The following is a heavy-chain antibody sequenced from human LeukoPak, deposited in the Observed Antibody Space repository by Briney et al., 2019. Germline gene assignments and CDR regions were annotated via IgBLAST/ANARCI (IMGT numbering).Heavy chain of an antibody. CDR1: GFTFSTYW. J-gene: IGHJ5*02. Sequence: GGSLRLSCAASGFTFSTYWMSWVRQAPGKGLEWVANIKQDGSEKYYVDSVKGRFTISRDNAKNSLYLQMNSLRAEDTAVYYCARAAGTYYDFWSGYWGGNWFDPWGQGTLVTVSS. CDR3: ARAAGTYYDFWSGYWGGNWFDP. CDR2: IKQDGSEK. D-gene: IGHD3-3*01. V-gene: IGHV3-7*03.